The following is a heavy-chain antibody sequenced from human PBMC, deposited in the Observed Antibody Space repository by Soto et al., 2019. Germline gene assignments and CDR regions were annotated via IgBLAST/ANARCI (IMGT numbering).Heavy chain of an antibody. CDR1: GVTFSSYA. CDR3: ARVPANRNWFYP. Sequence: SVKVCCKASGVTFSSYAIRWVRQAPGQGLEWMGGIIPIFGTANYAQKFQGRVTITADESTSTAYMELSSLRSEDTAVYYCARVPANRNWFYPWGQGTLVTVS. V-gene: IGHV1-69*13. D-gene: IGHD2-2*01. J-gene: IGHJ5*02. CDR2: IIPIFGTA.